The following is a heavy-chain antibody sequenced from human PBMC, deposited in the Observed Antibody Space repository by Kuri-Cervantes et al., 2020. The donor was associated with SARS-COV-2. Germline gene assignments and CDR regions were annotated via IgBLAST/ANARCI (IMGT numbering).Heavy chain of an antibody. CDR2: ISSSSSTI. D-gene: IGHD4-23*01. CDR1: GFTFSSYS. J-gene: IGHJ4*02. CDR3: ARGAHDYGGNSRAGYFDY. Sequence: ETLSLTCAASGFTFSSYSMNWVRQAPGKGLEWVSYISSSSSTIYYADSVKGRFTISRDNAKNSLYLQMNSLRDEDTAVYYCARGAHDYGGNSRAGYFDYWGQGTLVTVSS. V-gene: IGHV3-48*02.